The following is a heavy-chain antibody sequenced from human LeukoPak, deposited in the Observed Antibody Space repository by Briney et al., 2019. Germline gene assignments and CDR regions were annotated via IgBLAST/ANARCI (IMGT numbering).Heavy chain of an antibody. Sequence: GGSLRLSCAASGFTFSDHHMDWVRRAPGKGLEWIGRSKNKDYAYSTVYAASVKGRFTFSRDDPKNSLYLQMNSLTTEDTAVYYCTRIFYYGTRGYYPDFWGQGTLVTVSS. CDR3: TRIFYYGTRGYYPDF. D-gene: IGHD3-22*01. CDR1: GFTFSDHH. V-gene: IGHV3-72*01. CDR2: SKNKDYAYST. J-gene: IGHJ4*02.